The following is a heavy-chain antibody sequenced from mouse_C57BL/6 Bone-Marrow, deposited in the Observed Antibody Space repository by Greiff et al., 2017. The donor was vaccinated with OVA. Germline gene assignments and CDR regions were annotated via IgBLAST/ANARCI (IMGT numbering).Heavy chain of an antibody. D-gene: IGHD2-5*01. V-gene: IGHV1-61*01. CDR1: GYTFTSYW. CDR3: ARVRYSNSYFDY. J-gene: IGHJ2*01. CDR2: IYPSDSET. Sequence: QVQLQQPGAELVRPGSSVKLSCKASGYTFTSYWMDWVKQRPGQGLEWIGNIYPSDSETHYNQKFKDKATLTVDKSSSTAYMQLSSLTSEDSAVYYCARVRYSNSYFDYWGQGTTLTVSS.